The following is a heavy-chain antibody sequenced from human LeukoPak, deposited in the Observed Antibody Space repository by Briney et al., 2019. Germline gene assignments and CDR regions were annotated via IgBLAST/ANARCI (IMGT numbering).Heavy chain of an antibody. CDR3: ATSYYDSSGYYRWGMDV. J-gene: IGHJ6*02. CDR2: IIPILGIA. D-gene: IGHD3-22*01. V-gene: IGHV1-69*04. CDR1: GGTFSSYA. Sequence: SVKVSCKASGGTFSSYAISWVRQAPGQGLEWMGRIIPILGIANYAQKFQGRVTITADKSTSTAYMELSSLRSEDTAVYYCATSYYDSSGYYRWGMDVWGQGTTVTVSS.